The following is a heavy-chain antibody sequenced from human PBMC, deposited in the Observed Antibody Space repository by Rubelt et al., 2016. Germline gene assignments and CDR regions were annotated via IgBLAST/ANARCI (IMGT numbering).Heavy chain of an antibody. Sequence: QVQLVQSGPEVKKPGASVKVSCQASGYTFTSFGLSWVRQAPGQGLEWVGWISAYSGYTNYAEKFQGRSTVTTDTSTHTAYMELKNLRSDDTAMYYCARGGVFAAENFDYWGQGTLVTVSS. D-gene: IGHD6-13*01. CDR2: ISAYSGYT. V-gene: IGHV1-18*01. CDR1: GYTFTSFG. CDR3: ARGGVFAAENFDY. J-gene: IGHJ4*02.